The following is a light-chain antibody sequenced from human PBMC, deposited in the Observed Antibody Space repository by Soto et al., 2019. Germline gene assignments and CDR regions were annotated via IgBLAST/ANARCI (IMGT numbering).Light chain of an antibody. CDR1: QSISSD. CDR3: QQYNNWPPIT. CDR2: GAS. Sequence: EIVMTQSPATLSVSPGGRATLSRRASQSISSDLAWYQQTPGQAPRLLIYGASTRATGIPARFSGAGSGTEFTLTISSLQSEDFAVYYCQQYNNWPPITFGQGTRLEIK. V-gene: IGKV3-15*01. J-gene: IGKJ5*01.